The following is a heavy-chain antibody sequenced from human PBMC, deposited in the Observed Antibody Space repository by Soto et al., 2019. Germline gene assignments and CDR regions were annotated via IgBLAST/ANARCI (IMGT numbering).Heavy chain of an antibody. D-gene: IGHD3-10*01. V-gene: IGHV1-18*04. Sequence: ASVKVSCKASGYTFTSYGISWVRQAPGQGLEWMGWISAYNGNTNYAQKLQGRVTMTTDTSTSTAYMELRSLRSDDTAVYYCARSRINMVRGLRAFDIWGQGTMVTVSS. CDR1: GYTFTSYG. J-gene: IGHJ3*02. CDR2: ISAYNGNT. CDR3: ARSRINMVRGLRAFDI.